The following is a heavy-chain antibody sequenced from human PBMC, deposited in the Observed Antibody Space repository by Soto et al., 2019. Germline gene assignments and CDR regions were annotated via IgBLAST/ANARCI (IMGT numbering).Heavy chain of an antibody. CDR2: TYYRSKWYN. V-gene: IGHV6-1*01. J-gene: IGHJ4*02. CDR1: GDSVSSNSAA. Sequence: SQTLSLTCAISGDSVSSNSAAWNWIRQSPSRGLEWLGRTYYRSKWYNDYAVSVKSRITINPDTSKNQFSLQLNSVTPEDTAVYYCARDLLYSSGWYGAQPFDYWGQGTLVTVSS. CDR3: ARDLLYSSGWYGAQPFDY. D-gene: IGHD6-19*01.